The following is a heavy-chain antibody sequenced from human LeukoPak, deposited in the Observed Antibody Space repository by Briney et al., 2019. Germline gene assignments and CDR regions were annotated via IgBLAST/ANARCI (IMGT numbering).Heavy chain of an antibody. CDR2: IKQDGAEK. Sequence: GGSLRLSCAASGFPLGSFWMSWVRQAPGKGLEFVANIKQDGAEKYYVDSVNGRFTISRDNAKNSLYLQMSSLTADDTAVYYCIRGYDYTGSNWGQGTMVTVSS. V-gene: IGHV3-7*01. CDR3: IRGYDYTGSN. D-gene: IGHD4-11*01. CDR1: GFPLGSFW. J-gene: IGHJ3*01.